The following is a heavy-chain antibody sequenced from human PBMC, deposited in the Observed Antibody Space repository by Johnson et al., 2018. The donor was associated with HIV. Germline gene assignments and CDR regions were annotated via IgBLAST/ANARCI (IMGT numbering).Heavy chain of an antibody. V-gene: IGHV3-11*04. CDR3: ARSRHGGIQPSDAVGV. Sequence: QMMLVDSGGGLVKPGGSLKLSCAVSGFTFSDHYMSWIRQTPGKGLQWVSYISGSGSIIYSTDSVQGRFTISRDNVKNSLYLQMDSLRPEDTAVYYCARSRHGGIQPSDAVGVWGQGKMVTVSS. J-gene: IGHJ3*01. CDR1: GFTFSDHY. D-gene: IGHD3-16*01. CDR2: ISGSGSII.